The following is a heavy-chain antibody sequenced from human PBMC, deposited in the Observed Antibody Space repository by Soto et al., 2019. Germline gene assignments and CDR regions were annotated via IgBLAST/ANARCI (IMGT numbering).Heavy chain of an antibody. CDR1: GGSFSGYY. J-gene: IGHJ5*02. CDR3: ARGYCSSTSCYVYWFDP. D-gene: IGHD2-2*01. V-gene: IGHV4-34*01. Sequence: SETLSLTCAVYGGSFSGYYWSRIRQPPGKGLEWIGEINHSGSTNYNPSLKSRVTISVDTSKNQFSLKLSSVTAADTAVYYCARGYCSSTSCYVYWFDPWGQGALVTVSS. CDR2: INHSGST.